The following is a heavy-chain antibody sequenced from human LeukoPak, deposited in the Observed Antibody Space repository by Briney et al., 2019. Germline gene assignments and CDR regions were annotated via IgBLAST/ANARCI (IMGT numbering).Heavy chain of an antibody. J-gene: IGHJ6*03. CDR2: IIPISGTA. CDR3: ARGLQYQLLKALGYYYMDV. D-gene: IGHD2-2*01. V-gene: IGHV1-69*05. CDR1: GGSFSSHA. Sequence: SVKVSCKASGGSFSSHAIAWVRQAPGQGPEWMGGIIPISGTASYAQKFQGRVTITTDESTSTAYMELSSLTSDDTAVYYCARGLQYQLLKALGYYYMDVWGEGTTVTVSS.